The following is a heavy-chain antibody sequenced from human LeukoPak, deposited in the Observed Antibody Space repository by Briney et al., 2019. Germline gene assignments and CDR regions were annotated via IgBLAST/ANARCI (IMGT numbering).Heavy chain of an antibody. CDR3: ASELRHQDY. Sequence: GASVKVSCKTSGYTFSNYGVSWVRQATGQGLEWLGYMNPNSGNTGYAQKFQGRVTLTRNTSISTAYMELSSLRSEDTAMYYCASELRHQDYWGQGTLVTVSS. J-gene: IGHJ4*02. V-gene: IGHV1-8*02. CDR2: MNPNSGNT. D-gene: IGHD2-15*01. CDR1: GYTFSNYG.